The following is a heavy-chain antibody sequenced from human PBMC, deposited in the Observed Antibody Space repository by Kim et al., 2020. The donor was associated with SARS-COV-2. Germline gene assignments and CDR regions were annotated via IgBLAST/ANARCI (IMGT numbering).Heavy chain of an antibody. J-gene: IGHJ2*01. V-gene: IGHV3-11*03. D-gene: IGHD3-22*01. Sequence: GRFTISRDNAKNSLYLQMNSLRAEDTAVYYCARFYYYDSSGFYLNWYFDLWGRGTLVTVSS. CDR3: ARFYYYDSSGFYLNWYFDL.